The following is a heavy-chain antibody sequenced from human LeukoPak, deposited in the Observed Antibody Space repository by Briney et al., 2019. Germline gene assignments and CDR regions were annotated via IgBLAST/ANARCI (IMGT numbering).Heavy chain of an antibody. CDR3: ARDHLGYCSSTSCYTGSYYYYGMDV. CDR2: ISAYNGNT. Sequence: ASVKVSCKASGYTFTSYGISWVRQAPGQGLEWMGWISAYNGNTNYAQKLQGRVTMTTDTSTSTAYMELRSLRSDDTAVYYCARDHLGYCSSTSCYTGSYYYYGMDVWGQGTTVTVSS. J-gene: IGHJ6*02. D-gene: IGHD2-2*02. V-gene: IGHV1-18*01. CDR1: GYTFTSYG.